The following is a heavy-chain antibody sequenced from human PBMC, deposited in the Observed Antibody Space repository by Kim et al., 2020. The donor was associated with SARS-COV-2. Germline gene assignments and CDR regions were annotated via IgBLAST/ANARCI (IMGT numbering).Heavy chain of an antibody. V-gene: IGHV4-59*01. CDR1: GGSIRFDF. CDR3: ARMRSELLGTYYSYYMDV. J-gene: IGHJ6*03. D-gene: IGHD7-27*01. CDR2: INDSGST. Sequence: SETLSLTCSVSGGSIRFDFWSWIRQSPGKGLEWIGYINDSGSTIYNPSLKSRVSISMDTSTNQFSLNLSSVTAADTAVYFCARMRSELLGTYYSYYMDVWGKGTTVTVSS.